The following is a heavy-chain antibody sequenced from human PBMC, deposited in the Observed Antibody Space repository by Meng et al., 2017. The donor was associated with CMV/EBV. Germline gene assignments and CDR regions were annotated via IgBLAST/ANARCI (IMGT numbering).Heavy chain of an antibody. J-gene: IGHJ6*02. CDR2: IRSKANSYAT. V-gene: IGHV3-73*01. Sequence: GESLKISCAASGFTFSGSAMHWVRQASGKGLEWVGRIRSKANSYATAYASSVKGRFTIPRDDSKNTAYLQMNSLKTEDTAVYYCTRLAPVDCSSTSCYSPIGYYYGMDVWGQGTTVTVSS. D-gene: IGHD2-2*01. CDR1: GFTFSGSA. CDR3: TRLAPVDCSSTSCYSPIGYYYGMDV.